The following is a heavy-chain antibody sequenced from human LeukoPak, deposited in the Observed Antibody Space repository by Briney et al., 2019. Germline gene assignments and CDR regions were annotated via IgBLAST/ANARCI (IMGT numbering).Heavy chain of an antibody. CDR2: INPSGDPT. J-gene: IGHJ3*02. D-gene: IGHD2-8*01. CDR3: ARVLLSDAFDI. V-gene: IGHV1-46*01. Sequence: ASVTVSCKASGYTFTSYYMHWVRQAPGQGLEWVGIINPSGDPTTYAQKFQGRVTMTSDISTSKVYMELSRLRSEDTAVYCCARVLLSDAFDIWGQGTMVTVSS. CDR1: GYTFTSYY.